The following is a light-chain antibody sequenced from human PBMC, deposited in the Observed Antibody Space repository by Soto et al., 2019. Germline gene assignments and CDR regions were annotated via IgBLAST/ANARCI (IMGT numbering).Light chain of an antibody. CDR1: SSDVGGYNY. CDR3: SSYTSSSTPYV. Sequence: QSALTQPASVSGSPGQSITISCTGTSSDVGGYNYVSWYQQHAGKAPKLMIYEVSNRPSGVSNRFSGSKSGNTASLTISGLQAEDEGDYYCSSYTSSSTPYVFGTGTKLTV. CDR2: EVS. J-gene: IGLJ1*01. V-gene: IGLV2-14*01.